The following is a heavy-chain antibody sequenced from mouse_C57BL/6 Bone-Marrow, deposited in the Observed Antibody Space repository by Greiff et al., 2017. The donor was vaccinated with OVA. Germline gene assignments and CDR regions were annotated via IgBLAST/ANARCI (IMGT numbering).Heavy chain of an antibody. CDR1: GYTFTDYY. Sequence: VKLVESGAELVRPGSSVKLSCKASGYTFTDYYINWVKQRPGQGLEWIARIYPGSGNTYYNEKFKGKATLTAEKSSSTAYMQLSSLTSEDSAVYFCARADYYRSSYDALDYWGQGTSVTVSS. D-gene: IGHD1-1*01. J-gene: IGHJ4*01. V-gene: IGHV1-76*01. CDR2: IYPGSGNT. CDR3: ARADYYRSSYDALDY.